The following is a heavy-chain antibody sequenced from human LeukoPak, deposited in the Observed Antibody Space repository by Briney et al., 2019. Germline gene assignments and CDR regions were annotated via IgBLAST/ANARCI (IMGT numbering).Heavy chain of an antibody. CDR2: IIPIFGTA. CDR3: ASNSGSRYNWFDP. Sequence: SVKVSCKASGGTFSSYAISWVRQAPGQGLEWMGRIIPIFGTANYAQKFQGRVTITTDEPTNTAYMELSSLRSEDTAVYYCASNSGSRYNWFDPWGQGTLVTVSS. J-gene: IGHJ5*02. CDR1: GGTFSSYA. D-gene: IGHD1-26*01. V-gene: IGHV1-69*05.